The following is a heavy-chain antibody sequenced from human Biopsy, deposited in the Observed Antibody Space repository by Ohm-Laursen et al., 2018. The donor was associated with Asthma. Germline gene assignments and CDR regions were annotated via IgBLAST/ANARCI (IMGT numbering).Heavy chain of an antibody. J-gene: IGHJ4*02. V-gene: IGHV4-31*02. D-gene: IGHD3-22*01. CDR3: ARAQDYYDSRGYYRSFDY. CDR1: YGSITSGGYY. Sequence: TLSLTWTVSYGSITSGGYYWTWIRQHPGKGLEWTGFIYYSGSTYYNPSLKSRVSISIDTSKNQFSLKLSSVTAADTAVYYCARAQDYYDSRGYYRSFDYWGQGTLVTVSS. CDR2: IYYSGST.